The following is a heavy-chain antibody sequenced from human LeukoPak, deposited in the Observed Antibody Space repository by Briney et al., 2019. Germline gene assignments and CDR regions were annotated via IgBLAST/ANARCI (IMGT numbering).Heavy chain of an antibody. D-gene: IGHD5-18*01. CDR1: GGSISSGSYY. CDR3: ASSGYSYGYYFDY. J-gene: IGHJ4*02. CDR2: IYTSGST. Sequence: SQTLSLTCTVSGGSISSGSYYWSWIRQPAGKGLEWIGRIYTSGSTNYNPSLKSRVTISVDTSENQFSLKLSSVTAADTAVYYCASSGYSYGYYFDYWGQGTLVTVSS. V-gene: IGHV4-61*02.